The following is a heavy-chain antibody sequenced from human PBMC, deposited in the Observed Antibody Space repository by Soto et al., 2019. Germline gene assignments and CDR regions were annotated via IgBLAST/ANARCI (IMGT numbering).Heavy chain of an antibody. Sequence: PSETLSLTCTVSGGSISSSSYYWGWIRQPPGKGLEWIGSIYYSGSTYNNTSLKSRVTISVDTSKNQFSLMLSSVTAADSVVYYCASYLTIFGVVIILSWFDPWGQGTLVTVSS. D-gene: IGHD3-3*01. CDR2: IYYSGST. CDR1: GGSISSSSYY. V-gene: IGHV4-39*01. CDR3: ASYLTIFGVVIILSWFDP. J-gene: IGHJ5*02.